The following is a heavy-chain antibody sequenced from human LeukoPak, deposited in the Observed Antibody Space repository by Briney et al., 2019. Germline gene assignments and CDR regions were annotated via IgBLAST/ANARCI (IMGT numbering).Heavy chain of an antibody. J-gene: IGHJ5*01. Sequence: PSETLSLTCTVSGGSISSYYWSWIRQPAGKGLEWIGRIYTSGSTNYNPSLKSRVTMSVDTSKNQFSLKLTSVTAADTAVYYCARGQVGLSSHIIVNSRGKGALVTVSS. CDR2: IYTSGST. CDR3: ARGQVGLSSHIIVNS. D-gene: IGHD6-6*01. V-gene: IGHV4-4*07. CDR1: GGSISSYY.